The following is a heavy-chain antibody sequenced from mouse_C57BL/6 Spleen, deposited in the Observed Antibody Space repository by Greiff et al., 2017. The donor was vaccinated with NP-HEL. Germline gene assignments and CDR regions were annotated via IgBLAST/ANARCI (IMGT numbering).Heavy chain of an antibody. Sequence: QVQLQQSGPELVKPGASVKISCKASGYAFSSSWMNWVKQRPGKGLEWIGRIYPGDGDTNYNGKFKGKATLTADKSSSTAYMQLSSLTSEDSAVYFCALGGGFAYWGQGTLVTVSA. D-gene: IGHD4-1*01. CDR1: GYAFSSSW. J-gene: IGHJ3*01. CDR3: ALGGGFAY. V-gene: IGHV1-82*01. CDR2: IYPGDGDT.